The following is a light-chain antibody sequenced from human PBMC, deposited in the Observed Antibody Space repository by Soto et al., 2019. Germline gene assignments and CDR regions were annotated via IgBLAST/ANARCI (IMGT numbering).Light chain of an antibody. CDR1: SGSIASNY. V-gene: IGLV6-57*04. CDR3: QSYDSSNQDVV. J-gene: IGLJ2*01. Sequence: NFMLTQPHSVSESPGKTVTISCTRSSGSIASNYVQWYQQRPGSAPTTVIYEDNQRPSGVPDRFSGSIDSSSNSAPLTISGLKTEDEADYYCQSYDSSNQDVVFGGGTKLTV. CDR2: EDN.